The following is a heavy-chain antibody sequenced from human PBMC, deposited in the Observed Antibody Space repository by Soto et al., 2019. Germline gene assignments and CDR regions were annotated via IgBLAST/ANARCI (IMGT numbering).Heavy chain of an antibody. Sequence: AAVKVSCKASGYTFTGYYMHWVRQAPGQGLEWMGWINPNSGGTNYAQKFQGWVTMTRDTSISTAYMELSRLRSDDTAVYYCARDGHCSGGSCSGWFDPWGQGTLVTVSS. CDR2: INPNSGGT. D-gene: IGHD2-15*01. CDR1: GYTFTGYY. J-gene: IGHJ5*02. V-gene: IGHV1-2*04. CDR3: ARDGHCSGGSCSGWFDP.